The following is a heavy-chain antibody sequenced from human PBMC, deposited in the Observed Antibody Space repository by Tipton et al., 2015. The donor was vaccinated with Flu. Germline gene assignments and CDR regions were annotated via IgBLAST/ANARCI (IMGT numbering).Heavy chain of an antibody. V-gene: IGHV1-18*01. J-gene: IGHJ4*02. CDR1: GYTFTSFG. D-gene: IGHD1-26*01. CDR3: ARRMGAGFFDY. Sequence: QLVQSGAEVKKPGASVKVSCKASGYTFTSFGISWARQAPGQGLEWMGWISAYNGDTNFAQNFRGRVTMTTDTSTSTAYMEVRSLRADDTAVYYCARRMGAGFFDYWGQGALVTVSS. CDR2: ISAYNGDT.